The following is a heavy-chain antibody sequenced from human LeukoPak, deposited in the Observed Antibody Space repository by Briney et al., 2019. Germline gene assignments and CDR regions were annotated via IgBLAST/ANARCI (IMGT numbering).Heavy chain of an antibody. Sequence: PSETLSLTCAVYGGSFSGYYWSWIRQPPGKGLEWIGEINHSGSTNYNPSLKSRVTISVDTSKNQFSLKLSSVTAADTAVYYCARGFGGSGWYRQRRSAYNWFDPWGQGTLVTVSS. D-gene: IGHD6-19*01. CDR2: INHSGST. CDR1: GGSFSGYY. CDR3: ARGFGGSGWYRQRRSAYNWFDP. J-gene: IGHJ5*02. V-gene: IGHV4-34*01.